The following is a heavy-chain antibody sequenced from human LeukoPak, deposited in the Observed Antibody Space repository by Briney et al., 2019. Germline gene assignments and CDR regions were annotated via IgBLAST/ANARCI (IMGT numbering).Heavy chain of an antibody. D-gene: IGHD2-15*01. CDR2: INHSGST. CDR3: ARDPGYCSGGSCYADY. J-gene: IGHJ4*02. CDR1: GGSFSGYY. Sequence: SETLSLTCAGYGGSFSGYYWSWIRPPPWKGLEWIGEINHSGSTNYNPTIKSRVTISVVTSTNQFSLKLSSVTAADTTVYYCARDPGYCSGGSCYADYCGQGTLVTASS. V-gene: IGHV4-34*01.